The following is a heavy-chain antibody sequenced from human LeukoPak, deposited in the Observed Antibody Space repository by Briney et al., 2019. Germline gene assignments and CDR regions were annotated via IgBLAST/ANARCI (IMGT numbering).Heavy chain of an antibody. CDR2: IYYSGST. Sequence: SETLSLTCTVSGGSINSYYWSWIRQPPGKGLEWIGYIYYSGSTNYNPSLKSRVTISVDTSKNQFSLKLSSVTAADTAVYYCARNVGYYYGMDVWGQGTTVTVSS. D-gene: IGHD3-16*01. CDR1: GGSINSYY. J-gene: IGHJ6*02. CDR3: ARNVGYYYGMDV. V-gene: IGHV4-59*01.